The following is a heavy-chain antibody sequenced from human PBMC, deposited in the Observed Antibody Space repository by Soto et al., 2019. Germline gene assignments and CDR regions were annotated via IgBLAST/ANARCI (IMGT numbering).Heavy chain of an antibody. Sequence: ASVKVSCKASGYTFTGYYMPWVRQAPGQGLEWMGWINPNSGGTNYAQKFQGWVTMTRDTSISTAYMELSRLRSDDTAVYYCARAVDTAMVYYFDYWGQGTLVTVSS. CDR2: INPNSGGT. CDR1: GYTFTGYY. V-gene: IGHV1-2*04. D-gene: IGHD5-18*01. CDR3: ARAVDTAMVYYFDY. J-gene: IGHJ4*02.